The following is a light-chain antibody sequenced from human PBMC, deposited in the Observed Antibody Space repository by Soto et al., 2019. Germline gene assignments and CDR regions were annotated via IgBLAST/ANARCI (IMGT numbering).Light chain of an antibody. CDR1: RSGVGSYNL. Sequence: SAPPQPASVSGSPGQSITISRTGTRSGVGSYNLVSWYQQHPGKAPKLMIYEVSKRPSGVSNRFSGSKSGNTASLTISGLQAEDESDYYCCSYAGSSTPFVFGTGNKVTVL. CDR3: CSYAGSSTPFV. CDR2: EVS. V-gene: IGLV2-23*02. J-gene: IGLJ1*01.